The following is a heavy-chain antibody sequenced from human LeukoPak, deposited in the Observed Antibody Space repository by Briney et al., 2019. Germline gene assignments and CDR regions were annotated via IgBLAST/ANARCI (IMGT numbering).Heavy chain of an antibody. J-gene: IGHJ5*02. V-gene: IGHV3-74*01. CDR2: VNSDGSGT. CDR1: GFTFSSYA. CDR3: TRAYYDRVNWFDP. D-gene: IGHD1-26*01. Sequence: PGGSLRLSCSASGFTFSSYAMHWVRQAPGKGLVWVSRVNSDGSGTTYADSVKGRFTISRDNAKNTLYLQMNSLRAEDTAVYYCTRAYYDRVNWFDPWGQGALVTVSS.